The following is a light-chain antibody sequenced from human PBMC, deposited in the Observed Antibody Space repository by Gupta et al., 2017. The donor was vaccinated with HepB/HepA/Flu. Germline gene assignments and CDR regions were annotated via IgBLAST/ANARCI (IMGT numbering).Light chain of an antibody. J-gene: IGKJ1*01. CDR1: QSLLHSNGFTY. CDR2: LGA. Sequence: ILLTQSPLPLTVTPGEPASISCRSSQSLLHSNGFTYLDRYLQKPGQSPQLLLSLGAHRAPGVPDRISGSGSGTDFTLKISRVEAEDVGVYYCMQPLHTPWTFGQGTKVEIK. V-gene: IGKV2-28*01. CDR3: MQPLHTPWT.